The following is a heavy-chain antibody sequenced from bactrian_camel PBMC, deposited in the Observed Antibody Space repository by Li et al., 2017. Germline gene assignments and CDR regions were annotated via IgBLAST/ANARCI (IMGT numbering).Heavy chain of an antibody. J-gene: IGHJ4*01. CDR3: ATEANRCLLHRLWYNY. D-gene: IGHD3*01. V-gene: IGHV3-2*01. Sequence: HVQLVESGGGSVQAGGSLRLSCAASGLTYSRNCMGWFRQAPGKEREGVARIYTTSAKTIYADSVKGRFTISKDNTMNTLYLEMKSLRPDDTATYYCATEANRCLLHRLWYNYWGQGTQVTVS. CDR1: GLTYSRNC. CDR2: IYTTSAKT.